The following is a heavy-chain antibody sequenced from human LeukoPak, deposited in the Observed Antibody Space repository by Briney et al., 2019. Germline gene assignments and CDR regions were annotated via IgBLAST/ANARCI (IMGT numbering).Heavy chain of an antibody. CDR2: IIPICGTA. CDR3: ARDPDGYNYGWFDP. CDR1: GGTFSRYA. J-gene: IGHJ5*02. V-gene: IGHV1-69*05. D-gene: IGHD5-24*01. Sequence: SVKVSCKASGGTFSRYAISWVRQAPGQGLDWMGGIIPICGTADYAQKFQGRVTITTDKYTSTASMELSSLRSEDTAVYYCARDPDGYNYGWFDPWGQGTLVTVSS.